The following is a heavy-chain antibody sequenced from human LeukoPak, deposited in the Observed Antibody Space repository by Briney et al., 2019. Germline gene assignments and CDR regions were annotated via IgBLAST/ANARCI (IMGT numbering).Heavy chain of an antibody. J-gene: IGHJ4*02. CDR3: AKDRLEWCGGSCYTDLDY. Sequence: PGGSLRLSCAASGFTFSSYGMSWVRQAPGKGLEWVSAISGSGGSTYYADSVKGRFTISRDNSKNTLYLQMNSLRAEDTAVYYCAKDRLEWCGGSCYTDLDYWGQGTLVTVSS. V-gene: IGHV3-23*01. CDR1: GFTFSSYG. CDR2: ISGSGGST. D-gene: IGHD2-15*01.